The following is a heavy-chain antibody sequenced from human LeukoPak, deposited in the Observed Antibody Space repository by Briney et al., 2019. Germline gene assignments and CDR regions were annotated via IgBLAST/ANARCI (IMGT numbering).Heavy chain of an antibody. D-gene: IGHD2-2*01. J-gene: IGHJ5*02. Sequence: GGSLRLSCAASGFIFSTYTMSWVRQAPGKGLEWVSAISGSGGSTYYADSVKGRFTISRDNSKNTLYLQMNSLRAEDTAVYYCAKEDCSSTSCYSPLYNWFDPWGQGTLVTVSS. V-gene: IGHV3-23*01. CDR3: AKEDCSSTSCYSPLYNWFDP. CDR2: ISGSGGST. CDR1: GFIFSTYT.